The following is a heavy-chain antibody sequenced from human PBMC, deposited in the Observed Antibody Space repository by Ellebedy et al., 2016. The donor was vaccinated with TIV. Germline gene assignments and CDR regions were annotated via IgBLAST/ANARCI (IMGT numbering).Heavy chain of an antibody. CDR3: AKSHTTSSPSEWHFDL. Sequence: GESLKISCKGSGYLFSNYWINWVRQMPGKGLEWLGRIDPSDSYTNYNPAFQGHVTFSADDSVTTAYLQWSSLKASDSAIYFCAKSHTTSSPSEWHFDLWGRGTLVTVSS. CDR2: IDPSDSYT. V-gene: IGHV5-10-1*01. CDR1: GYLFSNYW. D-gene: IGHD6-6*01. J-gene: IGHJ2*01.